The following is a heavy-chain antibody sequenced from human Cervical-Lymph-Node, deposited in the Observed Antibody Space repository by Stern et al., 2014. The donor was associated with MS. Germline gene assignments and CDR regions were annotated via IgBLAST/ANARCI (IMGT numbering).Heavy chain of an antibody. Sequence: QVQLQESGPGLVKPSQTLSLTCSVSGGSISSGSFSLTWIRQPAGKGLEWIGRSYTSGSTNSNPSLKSRLTMLVDPSKNQFPRRRSSVTAADTAVYYCATTLYGSGAVFYNALDVWGQGTTVTVSS. CDR2: SYTSGST. CDR3: ATTLYGSGAVFYNALDV. V-gene: IGHV4-61*02. CDR1: GGSISSGSFS. D-gene: IGHD3-10*01. J-gene: IGHJ6*02.